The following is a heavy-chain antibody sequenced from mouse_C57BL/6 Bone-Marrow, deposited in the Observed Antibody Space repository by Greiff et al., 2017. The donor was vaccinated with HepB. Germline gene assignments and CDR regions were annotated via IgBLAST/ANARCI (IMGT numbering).Heavy chain of an antibody. CDR1: GFTFTDYY. CDR3: ARYAYGSLDY. Sequence: EVKVVESGGGLVQPGGSLSLSCAASGFTFTDYYMSWVRQPPGKALEWLGFIRNKANGYTTEYSASVKGRFTISRDNSQSILYLQMNALRAEDSATYYCARYAYGSLDYRGQGTTLTVSS. D-gene: IGHD1-1*01. J-gene: IGHJ2*01. CDR2: IRNKANGYTT. V-gene: IGHV7-3*01.